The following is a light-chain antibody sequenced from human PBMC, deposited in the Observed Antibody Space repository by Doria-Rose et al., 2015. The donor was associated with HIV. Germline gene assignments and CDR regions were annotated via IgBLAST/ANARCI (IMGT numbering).Light chain of an antibody. CDR1: QNINRF. J-gene: IGKJ1*01. V-gene: IGKV1-39*01. Sequence: DIQMTQSSSSLSASVGDRVTITCRASQNINRFLNWYQQKPGKVPKVLIYAASSLQSGVPSRFSGSGSGTDFTLTTSSLQPEDFATYYCQQSFSTPRTFGQGTKVEIK. CDR2: AAS. CDR3: QQSFSTPRT.